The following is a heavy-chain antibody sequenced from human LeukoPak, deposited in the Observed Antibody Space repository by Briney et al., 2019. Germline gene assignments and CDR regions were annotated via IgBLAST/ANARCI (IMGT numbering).Heavy chain of an antibody. D-gene: IGHD3-10*01. CDR1: GFTFSSYA. Sequence: GGSLRLSCAASGFTFSSYAMSWVRQAPGKGLEWVSAISGSGGSTYYADSVKGRFTVSRDNSKNTLYLQMKSLKTEDTAVYYCIGSFGELTFFDYWGQGTLVTVSS. CDR3: IGSFGELTFFDY. J-gene: IGHJ4*02. V-gene: IGHV3-23*01. CDR2: ISGSGGST.